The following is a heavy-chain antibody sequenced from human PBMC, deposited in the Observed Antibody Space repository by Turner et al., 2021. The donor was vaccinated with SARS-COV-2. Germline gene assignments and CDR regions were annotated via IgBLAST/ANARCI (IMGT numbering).Heavy chain of an antibody. J-gene: IGHJ4*02. CDR2: INHSGNT. V-gene: IGHV4-34*01. CDR1: GGSFRGYY. CDR3: ARGRDDYIWGSPTPTYYFDY. D-gene: IGHD3-16*01. Sequence: QVQLQQWGAGLLKPSETLSPTCAVYGGSFRGYYWSFIRQPPGKGLEWIGEINHSGNTNYNPSLQSRVITSVDTSKNHFSLKLTSVTAADTAVYYCARGRDDYIWGSPTPTYYFDYWGQGTLVTVSS.